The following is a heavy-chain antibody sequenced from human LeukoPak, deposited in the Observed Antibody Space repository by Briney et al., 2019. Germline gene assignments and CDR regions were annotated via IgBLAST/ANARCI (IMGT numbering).Heavy chain of an antibody. CDR2: ISSSSSTI. J-gene: IGHJ4*02. CDR3: ARTRGAPDY. V-gene: IGHV3-48*01. CDR1: GFTFSSYS. D-gene: IGHD4/OR15-4a*01. Sequence: GGSLRLSCAASGFTFSSYSMNWVRQAPGKGLEWASYISSSSSTIYYADSVEGRFTISRDNAKNSLYLQMNSLRAEDTAVYYCARTRGAPDYWGQGTLVTVSS.